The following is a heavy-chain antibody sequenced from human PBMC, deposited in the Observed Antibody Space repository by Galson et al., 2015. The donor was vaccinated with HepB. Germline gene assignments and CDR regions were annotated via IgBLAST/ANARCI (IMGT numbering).Heavy chain of an antibody. CDR2: ISAYNGNT. CDR3: ARDSESLYYYGSGTLPDY. V-gene: IGHV1-18*01. J-gene: IGHJ4*02. D-gene: IGHD3-10*01. CDR1: GYTFTSYG. Sequence: SVKVSCKASGYTFTSYGISWVRQAPGQGLEWMGWISAYNGNTNYAQKLQGRVTMTTDTSTSTAYMELRSLRSDDTAVYYCARDSESLYYYGSGTLPDYWGQGTLVTVSS.